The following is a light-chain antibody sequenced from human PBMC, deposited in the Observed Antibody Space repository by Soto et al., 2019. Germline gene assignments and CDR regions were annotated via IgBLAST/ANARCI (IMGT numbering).Light chain of an antibody. Sequence: QSVLTQPPSVSGAPGQRVTISCTGSSSNIGAGYDVHWYQQLPGTAPKLLIDTNNNRPSGVPDRFSGSKSGTSASLAITGLQAEDEADYYCQSYDSGLSGSINYVFGTGTKVTVL. CDR2: TNN. J-gene: IGLJ1*01. CDR3: QSYDSGLSGSINYV. CDR1: SSNIGAGYD. V-gene: IGLV1-40*01.